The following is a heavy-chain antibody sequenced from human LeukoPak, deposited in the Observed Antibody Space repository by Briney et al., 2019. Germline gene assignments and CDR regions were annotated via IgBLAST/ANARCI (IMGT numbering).Heavy chain of an antibody. CDR2: IKQDGSDK. CDR1: GFTVSSNS. J-gene: IGHJ4*02. V-gene: IGHV3-7*01. Sequence: GGSLRLSCTVSGFTVSSNSMSWVRQAPGKGLEWVANIKQDGSDKYYADSVKGRFTISRDNSKNTLYLQMNSLRTEDTAVYYCAKVRVVFNWNYAYYFDSWGQGTLVTVSS. CDR3: AKVRVVFNWNYAYYFDS. D-gene: IGHD1-7*01.